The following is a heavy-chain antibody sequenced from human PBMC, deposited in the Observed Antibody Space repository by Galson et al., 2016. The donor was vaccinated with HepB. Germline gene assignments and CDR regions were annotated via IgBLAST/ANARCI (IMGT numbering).Heavy chain of an antibody. CDR2: ISFDGTNK. Sequence: SLRLSCAVSGFTFNYYAMNWVRQAPGKGLEWVALISFDGTNKYYADSVKGRFTISRDNSKNPLSLQMKSLRAEDTAVYYCAKSTLGVTLESYYFGMDVWGQGTTVTVSS. D-gene: IGHD2-21*02. CDR3: AKSTLGVTLESYYFGMDV. CDR1: GFTFNYYA. J-gene: IGHJ6*02. V-gene: IGHV3-30-3*02.